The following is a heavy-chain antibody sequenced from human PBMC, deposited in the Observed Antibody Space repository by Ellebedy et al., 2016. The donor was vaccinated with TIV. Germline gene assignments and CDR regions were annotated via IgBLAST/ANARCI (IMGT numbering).Heavy chain of an antibody. V-gene: IGHV1-18*04. CDR3: ARGIIGPVDLGY. CDR2: INTYNGNT. D-gene: IGHD3-3*02. CDR1: GHTFTSDG. J-gene: IGHJ4*02. Sequence: AASVKVSCKASGHTFTSDGFGWVRQAPGQGLAWMGWINTYNGNTNYAKSFQGRVTMTTDTSTNTAYLDLRSLRPDDTAVYYCARGIIGPVDLGYWGQGTLVTVSS.